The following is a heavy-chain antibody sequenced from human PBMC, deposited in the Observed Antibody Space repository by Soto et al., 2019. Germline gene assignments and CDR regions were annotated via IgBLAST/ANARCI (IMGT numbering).Heavy chain of an antibody. CDR3: VRGTSGWYGIDC. D-gene: IGHD6-13*01. V-gene: IGHV3-74*01. Sequence: EVQLVESGGGLVQPGGSPRLSCAASGFTFSNYWTHWVRQPPGKGLLWVSRVSPDGSSTDYAGSVEGRFAVSRDNAKNKLYLQRNSLRDDATADYYCVRGTSGWYGIDCWGQGTLVTVSS. CDR2: VSPDGSST. CDR1: GFTFSNYW. J-gene: IGHJ4*02.